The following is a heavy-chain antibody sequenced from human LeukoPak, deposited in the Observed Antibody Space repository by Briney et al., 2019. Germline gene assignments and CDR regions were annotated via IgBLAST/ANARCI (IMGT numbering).Heavy chain of an antibody. CDR2: INPNSGGT. V-gene: IGHV1-2*02. Sequence: ASVKVSCKASGYTFTGYYMHWVRQAPGQGLEWVGWINPNSGGTNYAQKFQGRVTMTRDTSISTAYMELSRLRSDDTAVYYCARDPLWFGESAFDYWGQGTLVTVSS. CDR3: ARDPLWFGESAFDY. CDR1: GYTFTGYY. J-gene: IGHJ4*02. D-gene: IGHD3-10*01.